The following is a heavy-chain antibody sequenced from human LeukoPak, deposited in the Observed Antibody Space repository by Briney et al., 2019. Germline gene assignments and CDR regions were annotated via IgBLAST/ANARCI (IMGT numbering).Heavy chain of an antibody. V-gene: IGHV3-23*01. J-gene: IGHJ4*02. CDR2: IGGSGVST. CDR1: GFTFSSYA. D-gene: IGHD3-10*01. CDR3: ANDYRSGSFHDF. Sequence: PGGSLRLSCAASGFTFSSYAMSWVRQAPGKGLEWVSAIGGSGVSTYYADSVKGRFTISRDNSKNTLYLQMNSLRAEDTAIYYCANDYRSGSFHDFWGQGTLVTVSS.